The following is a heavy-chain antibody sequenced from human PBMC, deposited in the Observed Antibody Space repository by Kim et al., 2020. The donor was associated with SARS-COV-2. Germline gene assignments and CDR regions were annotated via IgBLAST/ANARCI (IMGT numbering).Heavy chain of an antibody. J-gene: IGHJ4*02. V-gene: IGHV4-39*07. CDR2: IYYSGST. Sequence: SETLSLTCTVSGGSISSSSYYWGWIRQPPGKGLEWIGSIYYSGSTYYNPSLKSRVTISVDTSKNQFSLKLSSVTAADTAVYYCARVEVFFRGVIDYWGQGTLVTVSS. D-gene: IGHD3-10*01. CDR1: GGSISSSSYY. CDR3: ARVEVFFRGVIDY.